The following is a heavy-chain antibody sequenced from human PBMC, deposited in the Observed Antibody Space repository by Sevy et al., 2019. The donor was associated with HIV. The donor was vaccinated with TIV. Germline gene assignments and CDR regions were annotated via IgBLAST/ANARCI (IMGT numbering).Heavy chain of an antibody. CDR2: IWYDGSNK. Sequence: GGSLRLSCAASGFTFSSYGMHWVRQAPGKGLEWVAVIWYDGSNKYYADSVKGRFTISRDNSKNTLYLQMNSLRAEDTAVYYCARESSQTLDGYNKDAFDIWGQGTMVTVSS. D-gene: IGHD5-12*01. CDR1: GFTFSSYG. CDR3: ARESSQTLDGYNKDAFDI. V-gene: IGHV3-33*01. J-gene: IGHJ3*02.